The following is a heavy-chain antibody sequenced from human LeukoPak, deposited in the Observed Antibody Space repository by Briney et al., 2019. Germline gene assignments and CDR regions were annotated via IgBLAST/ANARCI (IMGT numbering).Heavy chain of an antibody. CDR3: ARTDRSGYAFDY. CDR1: GFTFDDYG. D-gene: IGHD3-22*01. J-gene: IGHJ4*02. V-gene: IGHV3-43*02. CDR2: INGDGGST. Sequence: GGSLRLSCAASGFTFDDYGMHWVRQAPGKGLEWVSLINGDGGSTYNADSVKGRFTISRDNSKNSLNLQMNSLRSEDTALYYCARTDRSGYAFDYWGQGTLVTVSS.